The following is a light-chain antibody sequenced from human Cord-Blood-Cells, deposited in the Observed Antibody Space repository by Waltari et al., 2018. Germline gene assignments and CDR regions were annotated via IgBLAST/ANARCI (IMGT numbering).Light chain of an antibody. V-gene: IGKV3-15*01. CDR3: QQYNNWPPWT. CDR1: QRVISN. J-gene: IGKJ1*01. Sequence: EIVMTQSPATLSVSPGERATLSCRASQRVISNLAWYQQTPGQAPRLLIYGASTRATGIPARFSGSGSGTEFTLTISSLQSEDFAVYYCQQYNNWPPWTFGQGTKVEIK. CDR2: GAS.